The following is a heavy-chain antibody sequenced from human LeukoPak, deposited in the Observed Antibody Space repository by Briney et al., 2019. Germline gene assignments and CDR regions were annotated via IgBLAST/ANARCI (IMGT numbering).Heavy chain of an antibody. V-gene: IGHV4-59*08. CDR3: ARMRHEDTAMVWVFDY. CDR2: IYYNGST. Sequence: SETLSLTCTVSGGSITNYFWSWIRQPPGKGLEWIGFIYYNGSTNYNPSLESRVTISVDTSKNQFSLKLSSVTAADTAVYYCARMRHEDTAMVWVFDYWGQGTLVTVSS. CDR1: GGSITNYF. J-gene: IGHJ4*02. D-gene: IGHD5-18*01.